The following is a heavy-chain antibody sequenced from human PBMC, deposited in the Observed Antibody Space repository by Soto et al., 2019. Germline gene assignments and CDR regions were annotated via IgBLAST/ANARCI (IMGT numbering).Heavy chain of an antibody. Sequence: QVQLVESGGGVVQPGRSLRLSCAASAFTFSRYGMHWVRQAPGKGLEWVAVIWYDGSKQYYADSVKGRFTISRDNSRNTLYLQMNSLTADDTAVYDCARASEPTAFDYWGQGTLVTVSS. CDR1: AFTFSRYG. CDR3: ARASEPTAFDY. CDR2: IWYDGSKQ. V-gene: IGHV3-33*01. D-gene: IGHD1-1*01. J-gene: IGHJ4*02.